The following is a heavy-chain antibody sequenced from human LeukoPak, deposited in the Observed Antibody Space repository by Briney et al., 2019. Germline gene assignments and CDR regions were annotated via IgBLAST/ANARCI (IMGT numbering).Heavy chain of an antibody. D-gene: IGHD6-13*01. Sequence: ASVKVSCKASGYTFTSYGISWVRQAPGQGLEWMGWISAYNGNTNYAQKLQGRVTMTTDTSTSTAYMELRSLRSDDTAVYYCARLKGAGYSSSWEMGYWGQGTLVTVSS. CDR3: ARLKGAGYSSSWEMGY. J-gene: IGHJ4*02. CDR2: ISAYNGNT. V-gene: IGHV1-18*01. CDR1: GYTFTSYG.